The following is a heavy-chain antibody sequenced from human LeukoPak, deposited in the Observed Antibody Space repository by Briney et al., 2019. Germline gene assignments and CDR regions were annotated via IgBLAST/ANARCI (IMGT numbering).Heavy chain of an antibody. CDR3: ARGGLYYGSGSYHDY. CDR1: GYTFTSYA. D-gene: IGHD3-10*01. V-gene: IGHV1-3*01. J-gene: IGHJ4*02. CDR2: INAGNGNT. Sequence: GASVEVSCKASGYTFTSYAMHWVRQAPGQRLEWMGWINAGNGNTKYSQKFQGRVTITRDTSASTAYMELSSLRSEDTAVYYCARGGLYYGSGSYHDYWGQGTLVTVSS.